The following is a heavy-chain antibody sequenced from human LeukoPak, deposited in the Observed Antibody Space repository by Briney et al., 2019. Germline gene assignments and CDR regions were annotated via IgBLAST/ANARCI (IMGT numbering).Heavy chain of an antibody. D-gene: IGHD3-16*01. CDR1: GYTFTSYG. CDR2: ISAYNSNT. CDR3: ARDMGVERIYYYYMDV. Sequence: ASVKVSCKASGYTFTSYGISWVRQAPGQGLEWMGWISAYNSNTNYAQKLQGRVTMTTDTTTSTAYMELRSLRSDDTAVYYCARDMGVERIYYYYMDVWGKGTTVTVSS. J-gene: IGHJ6*03. V-gene: IGHV1-18*01.